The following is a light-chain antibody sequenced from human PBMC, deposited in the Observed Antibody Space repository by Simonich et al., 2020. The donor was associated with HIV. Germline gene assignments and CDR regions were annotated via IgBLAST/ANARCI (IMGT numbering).Light chain of an antibody. CDR2: WAS. Sequence: DIVMTQSPDSLAVSLGERATINCKSSQSVLYSSNNKNYLAWYQQKPGQPPKLHIYWASTRESGVPYRFSGSGSGTDFTLTISSLQAEDVAVYYCQQYYSTPLTFGGGTKVEIK. CDR1: QSVLYSSNNKNY. CDR3: QQYYSTPLT. J-gene: IGKJ4*01. V-gene: IGKV4-1*01.